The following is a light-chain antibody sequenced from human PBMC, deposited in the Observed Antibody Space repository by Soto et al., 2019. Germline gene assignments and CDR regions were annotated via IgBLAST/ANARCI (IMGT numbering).Light chain of an antibody. V-gene: IGKV2-28*01. Sequence: DIVLTESPLSLPVTPGGPTRISFRTSQSFLHTNTYNYFDWNLQKPGQSPQVLIYLGSDRASGVPDRFSSSGSDNDFTLKISRLEAEDVGVYYCLQRKEFPVTFGRGTKVDIK. CDR2: LGS. J-gene: IGKJ4*01. CDR3: LQRKEFPVT. CDR1: QSFLHTNTYNY.